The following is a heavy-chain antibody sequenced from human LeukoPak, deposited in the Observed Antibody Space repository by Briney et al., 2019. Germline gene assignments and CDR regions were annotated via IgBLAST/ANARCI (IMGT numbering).Heavy chain of an antibody. Sequence: GGSLRLSCAASGFSFSSYNMNWVRQTPGKGLERVSSITSSSTYTFYADSVKGRFTISRDNARNSLYLQMNSLRAEDTAVYYCARDPYSGTYGDTYYYYMDVGGKGTSVTISS. CDR1: GFSFSSYN. CDR3: ARDPYSGTYGDTYYYYMDV. CDR2: ITSSSTYT. V-gene: IGHV3-21*01. D-gene: IGHD1-26*01. J-gene: IGHJ6*03.